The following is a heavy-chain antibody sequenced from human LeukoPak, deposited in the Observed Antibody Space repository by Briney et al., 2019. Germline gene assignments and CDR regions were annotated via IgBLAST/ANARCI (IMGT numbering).Heavy chain of an antibody. V-gene: IGHV3-21*01. J-gene: IGHJ4*02. CDR2: ISSSSSYI. Sequence: GGSLRPSRAASGFTFSSYSMNWVRQAPGKGLEWVSSISSSSSYIYYADSVKGRFTISRDNAKNSLYLQMNSLRAEDTAVYYCAREARVGSHPDYWGQGTLVTVSS. D-gene: IGHD6-13*01. CDR1: GFTFSSYS. CDR3: AREARVGSHPDY.